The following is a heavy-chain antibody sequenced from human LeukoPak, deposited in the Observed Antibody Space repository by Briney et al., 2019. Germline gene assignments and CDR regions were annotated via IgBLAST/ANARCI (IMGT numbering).Heavy chain of an antibody. V-gene: IGHV4-34*01. Sequence: SETLSLTCAVYGGSFSGYYWSWIRQPPGKGREWSGEINHSGSTNYNPSLKSRVTISVDTSKNQLSLKLSSVTAADTAVYYCARGRARRLGSKFGEPTKGYYFDYWGQGTLVTVSS. CDR2: INHSGST. CDR3: ARGRARRLGSKFGEPTKGYYFDY. CDR1: GGSFSGYY. J-gene: IGHJ4*02. D-gene: IGHD3-10*02.